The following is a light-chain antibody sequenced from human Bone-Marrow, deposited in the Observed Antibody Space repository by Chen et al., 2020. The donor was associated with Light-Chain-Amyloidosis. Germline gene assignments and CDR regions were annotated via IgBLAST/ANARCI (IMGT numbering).Light chain of an antibody. V-gene: IGLV2-11*01. CDR1: SSDVGGYNY. CDR3: CSYAGSYTHWV. J-gene: IGLJ3*02. CDR2: DVS. Sequence: QSALTQPRSVSGSPGQSVTISCTGTSSDVGGYNYVSWYQQHPGKAPKLMIYDVSKRPSGVPDRSSGSKAGNTASLTISGLQAEDEAEYYCCSYAGSYTHWVFGGGTKLTVL.